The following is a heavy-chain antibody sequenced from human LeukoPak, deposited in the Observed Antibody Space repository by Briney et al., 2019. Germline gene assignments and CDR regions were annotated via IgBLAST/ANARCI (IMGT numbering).Heavy chain of an antibody. CDR3: AKGGWDLS. J-gene: IGHJ4*02. Sequence: GGSLRLSCAASGFTFSSYAMSWFRQAPGKGLEWVSFIGVGGHNTQYADSVKGRFTISRDDFKNTLYVQMNSLRGEDTAVYFCAKGGWDLSGGQGTLVTVSS. CDR2: IGVGGHNT. D-gene: IGHD3-16*02. V-gene: IGHV3-23*01. CDR1: GFTFSSYA.